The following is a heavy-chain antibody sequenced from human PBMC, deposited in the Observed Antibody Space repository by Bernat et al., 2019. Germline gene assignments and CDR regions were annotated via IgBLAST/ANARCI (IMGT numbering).Heavy chain of an antibody. D-gene: IGHD2-21*01. CDR3: AKEGVDGNDY. CDR1: GFTFSSYA. J-gene: IGHJ4*02. CDR2: ISGSGGNK. Sequence: EVQLLESGGGLVQPGGSLRLSCAASGFTFSSYAMSWVRQAPGKGLEWVSAISGSGGNKYYADSVKGRFTSSRDKSKNTLYLQMNSRRAEDAAVYYCAKEGVDGNDYWGQGTLVTVSS. V-gene: IGHV3-23*01.